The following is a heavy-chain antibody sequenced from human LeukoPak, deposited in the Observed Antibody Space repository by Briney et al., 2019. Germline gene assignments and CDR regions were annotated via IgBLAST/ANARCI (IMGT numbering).Heavy chain of an antibody. CDR2: KWYDGSNK. J-gene: IGHJ4*02. Sequence: PGRSLRLSCAASGFTFSSYGMHWVRQAPGKGLEWVAVKWYDGSNKYYADSVKGRFTISRDNSKNTLYLQMNSLRAEDTAVYYCAKDQYYYDSSGLDYWGQGTLVTVSS. D-gene: IGHD3-22*01. V-gene: IGHV3-33*06. CDR1: GFTFSSYG. CDR3: AKDQYYYDSSGLDY.